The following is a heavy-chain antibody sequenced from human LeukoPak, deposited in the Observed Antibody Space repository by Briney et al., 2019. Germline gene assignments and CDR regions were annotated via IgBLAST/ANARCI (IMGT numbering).Heavy chain of an antibody. V-gene: IGHV6-1*01. CDR3: ARDLRGSKGLNWFDP. CDR1: VDTVSSNSAA. Sequence: SQTLSLTSAISVDTVSSNSAASNWIRHSPSSCLEWLGRTYYGSKWYNDYAVSVKSRITINPDTSKHQFSLQLNSVTPGDTAVYYCARDLRGSKGLNWFDPWGPGTLVTVSS. D-gene: IGHD2-15*01. CDR2: TYYGSKWYN. J-gene: IGHJ5*02.